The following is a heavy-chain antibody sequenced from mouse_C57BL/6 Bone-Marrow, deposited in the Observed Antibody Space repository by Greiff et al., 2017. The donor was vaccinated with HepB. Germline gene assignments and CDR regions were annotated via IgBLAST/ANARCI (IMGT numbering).Heavy chain of an antibody. CDR2: IHPNSGST. D-gene: IGHD2-3*01. Sequence: QVQLQQPGAELVKPGASVKLSCKASGYTFTSYWMHWVKQRPGQGLEWIGMIHPNSGSTNYNEKFKSKATLTVDKSSSTAYMQLSSLTSEDSAVYYCANRWLLPRYAMDYWGQGTSVTVSS. V-gene: IGHV1-64*01. CDR1: GYTFTSYW. CDR3: ANRWLLPRYAMDY. J-gene: IGHJ4*01.